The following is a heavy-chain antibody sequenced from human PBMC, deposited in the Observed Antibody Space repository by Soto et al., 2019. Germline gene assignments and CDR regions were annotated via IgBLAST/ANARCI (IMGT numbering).Heavy chain of an antibody. V-gene: IGHV3-23*01. Sequence: EVQLLESGGGLVQPGGSLRLSCAAAGFTFSSYAMSWVRQAPGKGLVWVASISESGGTTYYGDSVKGRLTISRDNSKNSLYLEMNRRRAEDTAVYYCAKAYTDSGSHDGQDGMDVWGQGTTVAVSS. CDR1: GFTFSSYA. CDR2: ISESGGTT. D-gene: IGHD1-26*01. J-gene: IGHJ6*02. CDR3: AKAYTDSGSHDGQDGMDV.